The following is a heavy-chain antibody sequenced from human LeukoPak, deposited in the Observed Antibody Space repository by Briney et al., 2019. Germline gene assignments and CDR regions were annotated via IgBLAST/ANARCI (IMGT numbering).Heavy chain of an antibody. CDR1: GGSISSSSYS. J-gene: IGHJ4*02. D-gene: IGHD4-17*01. CDR2: IYYSGST. Sequence: SETLSLTCTVSGGSISSSSYSWGWIRQPPGKGLEWIGSIYYSGSTYYNPSLKSRVTISVDTSKNQFSLKLSSVTAADTAVYYCARHRYGDYGDYWGQGTLVTVSS. CDR3: ARHRYGDYGDY. V-gene: IGHV4-39*01.